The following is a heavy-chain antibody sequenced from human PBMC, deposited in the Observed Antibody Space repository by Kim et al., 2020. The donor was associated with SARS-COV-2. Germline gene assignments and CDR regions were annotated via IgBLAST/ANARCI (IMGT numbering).Heavy chain of an antibody. J-gene: IGHJ3*02. V-gene: IGHV3-20*01. Sequence: GGSLRLSCAASGFTFDDYGMSWVRQAPGKGLEWVSGINWNGGSTGYADSVKGRFTISRDNAKNSLYLQMNSLRAEDTALYHCARAYIAAAAQGYAFDIWGQGTMVTVSS. D-gene: IGHD6-13*01. CDR1: GFTFDDYG. CDR3: ARAYIAAAAQGYAFDI. CDR2: INWNGGST.